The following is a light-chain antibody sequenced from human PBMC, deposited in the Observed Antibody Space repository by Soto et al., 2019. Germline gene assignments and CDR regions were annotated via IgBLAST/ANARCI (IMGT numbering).Light chain of an antibody. CDR1: QSVSTY. J-gene: IGKJ1*01. CDR3: HQCTNWPAWT. CDR2: DAS. Sequence: EIVLTQSPATLFLSPGERATLSCRASQSVSTYLAWYHQKPGQAPRLLIYDASKRSTGIPARCSGSGCGTYFTLTISSLDPEYFVVYYWHQCTNWPAWTFGQGTKVEIK. V-gene: IGKV3-11*01.